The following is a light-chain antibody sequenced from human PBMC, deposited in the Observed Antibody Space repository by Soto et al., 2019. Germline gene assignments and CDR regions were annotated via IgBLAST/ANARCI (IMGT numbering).Light chain of an antibody. CDR3: QEDGSLSWS. CDR1: QSVTNSY. J-gene: IGKJ1*01. CDR2: GAS. Sequence: ELGFTKSPAPMSFSPRERATVSCRSSQSVTNSYLAWYQQKPGQAPRLLIYGASSRATGIPDRLSGSGSGTDFTLTISRLEPEDFAVYYCQEDGSLSWSFGEGGKVDIK. V-gene: IGKV3-20*01.